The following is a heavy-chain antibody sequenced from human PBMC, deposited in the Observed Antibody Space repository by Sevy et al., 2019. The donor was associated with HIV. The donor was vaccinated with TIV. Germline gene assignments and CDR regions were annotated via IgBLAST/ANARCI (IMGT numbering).Heavy chain of an antibody. CDR1: GFTFSKYS. CDR2: LSFGCGEI. CDR3: AREGCTKPHDY. J-gene: IGHJ4*02. V-gene: IGHV3-23*01. Sequence: GGSLRLSCAASGFTFSKYSMSWVRQPPGKGLEWVSTLSFGCGEINHADSVRGRFTISRNNSKNSLYLQMNNLRAEDTAVYYCAREGCTKPHDYWGQGTLVTVSS. D-gene: IGHD2-8*01.